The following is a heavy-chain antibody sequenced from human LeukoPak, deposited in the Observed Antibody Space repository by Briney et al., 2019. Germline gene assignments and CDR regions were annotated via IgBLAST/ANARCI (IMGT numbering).Heavy chain of an antibody. CDR3: ARVGELWSLGPYYFDY. CDR1: GYSISSGYY. V-gene: IGHV4-38-2*02. J-gene: IGHJ4*02. CDR2: IYHSGST. Sequence: SETLSLTCTVSGYSISSGYYWGWIRQTPGKGLEWIGSIYHSGSTYYNPSLKSRVTISVDTSKNQFSLKLSSVTAADTAVYYCARVGELWSLGPYYFDYWGQGTLVTVSS. D-gene: IGHD3-10*01.